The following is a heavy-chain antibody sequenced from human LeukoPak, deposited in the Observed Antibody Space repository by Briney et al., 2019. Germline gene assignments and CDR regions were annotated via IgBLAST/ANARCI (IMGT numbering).Heavy chain of an antibody. CDR3: AREGVVTAHMDY. CDR2: IYYSGSA. Sequence: SETLSLTCTVSGDSINNGDYYWSWIPQPPGKGLEWIGYIYYSGSAYYTPSLRSRASISIDTSKNQFSLNLKSVTAADTAVYYCAREGVVTAHMDYWGQGALVTVSS. V-gene: IGHV4-30-4*01. J-gene: IGHJ4*02. CDR1: GDSINNGDYY. D-gene: IGHD2-21*02.